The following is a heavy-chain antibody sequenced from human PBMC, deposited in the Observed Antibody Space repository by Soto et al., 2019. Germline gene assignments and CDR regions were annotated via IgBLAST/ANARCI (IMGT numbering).Heavy chain of an antibody. CDR2: INPSGGST. Sequence: ASVKVSCKASGYTFTSYYMHWVRQAPGQGLEWMGIINPSGGSTSYAQKFQGRVTMTRDTSTSTVYMELSSLRSEDTAVYYCARNYDFWSGYSGVQGYYYYGMDVWGQGTTVTVSS. V-gene: IGHV1-46*01. J-gene: IGHJ6*02. CDR1: GYTFTSYY. CDR3: ARNYDFWSGYSGVQGYYYYGMDV. D-gene: IGHD3-3*01.